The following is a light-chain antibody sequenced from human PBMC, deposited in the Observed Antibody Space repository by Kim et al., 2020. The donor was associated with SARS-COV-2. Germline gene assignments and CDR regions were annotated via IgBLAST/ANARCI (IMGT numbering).Light chain of an antibody. CDR1: RRPNSD. Sequence: SQGGRATLSGRASRRPNSDLASYKHRPGHAPRHLFHSAPDRATGVPARFSGSAARGEFTLTLSGLQSEDFVVYYCERYSGWPRTFGQRAKVDIK. CDR2: SAP. V-gene: IGKV3-15*01. J-gene: IGKJ1*01. CDR3: ERYSGWPRT.